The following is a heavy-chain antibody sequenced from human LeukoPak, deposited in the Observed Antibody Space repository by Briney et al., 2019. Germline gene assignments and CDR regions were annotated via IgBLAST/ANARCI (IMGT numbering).Heavy chain of an antibody. CDR1: GFTFSSDG. CDR2: IRYDGSNK. D-gene: IGHD1-1*01. Sequence: GGSLRLSCAASGFTFSSDGMHGVRQAPGKGLGSVAFIRYDGSNKYYSDSVKGRFTISRDNSKNTLYLHMAILRAEDTAVYYCAKDPGTTIYYYYYMDVWGKGTTVTVSS. V-gene: IGHV3-30*02. CDR3: AKDPGTTIYYYYYMDV. J-gene: IGHJ6*03.